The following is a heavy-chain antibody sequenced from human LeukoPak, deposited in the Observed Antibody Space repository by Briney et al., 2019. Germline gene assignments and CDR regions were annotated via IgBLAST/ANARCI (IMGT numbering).Heavy chain of an antibody. CDR2: INHSGST. CDR1: GFTFSGYA. V-gene: IGHV4-34*01. J-gene: IGHJ5*02. CDR3: ARGGHTIFGVVPSGFDP. D-gene: IGHD3-3*01. Sequence: PGGSLRLSCAASGFTFSGYAMSWVRQAPGKGLEWIGEINHSGSTNYNPSLKSRVTISVDTSKNQFSLKLSSVTAADTAVYYCARGGHTIFGVVPSGFDPWGQGTLVTVSS.